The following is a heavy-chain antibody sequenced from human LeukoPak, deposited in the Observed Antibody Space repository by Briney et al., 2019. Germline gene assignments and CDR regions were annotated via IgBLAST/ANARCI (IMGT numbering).Heavy chain of an antibody. CDR2: MYYSGST. J-gene: IGHJ6*02. CDR3: ARDAEYYYGSGSYSSGIDV. CDR1: GGSISSGGYY. V-gene: IGHV4-31*03. D-gene: IGHD3-10*01. Sequence: SETLSLTCTVPGGSISSGGYYWSWIRQHPGKGLEWIGYMYYSGSTYYNPSLKSRVIISVDMSKNQFSLKLFSVTAADTAVYYCARDAEYYYGSGSYSSGIDVWGQGTTVTVSS.